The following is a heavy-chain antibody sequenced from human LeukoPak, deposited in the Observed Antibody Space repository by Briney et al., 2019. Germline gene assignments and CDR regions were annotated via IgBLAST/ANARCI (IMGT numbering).Heavy chain of an antibody. CDR2: ISWNSGSI. CDR1: GFTFSSYA. J-gene: IGHJ6*02. D-gene: IGHD3-10*01. V-gene: IGHV3-9*01. CDR3: AKGLHMVRGVIITEGYYYYGMDV. Sequence: SLRLSCAASGFTFSSYAMHWVRQAPGKGLEWVSGISWNSGSIGYADSVKGRFTISRDNAKNSLYLQMNSLRAEDTALYYCAKGLHMVRGVIITEGYYYYGMDVWGQGTTVTVSS.